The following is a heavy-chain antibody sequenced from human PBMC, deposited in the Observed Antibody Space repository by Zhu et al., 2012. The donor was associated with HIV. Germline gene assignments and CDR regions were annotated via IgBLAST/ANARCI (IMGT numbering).Heavy chain of an antibody. Sequence: QVQLQESGPGLVKPSETLSVTCAVSDFSINNGYYWGWIRQSPGKGLEWIGNIYLSGSTYYSPSLKSRVTISVDTSNNKFSLNLSSVTAADTAVYYCARHATLYSGNFYYYMDVWGKGTTVTVSS. J-gene: IGHJ6*03. V-gene: IGHV4-38-2*01. CDR1: DFSINNGYY. CDR2: IYLSGST. D-gene: IGHD1-26*01. CDR3: ARHATLYSGNFYYYMDV.